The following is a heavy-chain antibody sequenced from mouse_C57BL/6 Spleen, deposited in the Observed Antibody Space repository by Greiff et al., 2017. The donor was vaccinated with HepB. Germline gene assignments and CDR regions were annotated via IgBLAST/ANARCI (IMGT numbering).Heavy chain of an antibody. D-gene: IGHD3-2*02. J-gene: IGHJ3*01. V-gene: IGHV1-50*01. CDR3: ARSRDSSGYPWFAY. CDR2: IDPSDSYT. CDR1: GYTFTSYW. Sequence: QVQLQQPGAELVKPGASVKLSCKASGYTFTSYWMQWVKQRPGQGLEWIGEIDPSDSYTNYNQKFKGKATLTVDTSSSTAYMQLSSLTSEDSAVYYCARSRDSSGYPWFAYWGQGTLVTVSA.